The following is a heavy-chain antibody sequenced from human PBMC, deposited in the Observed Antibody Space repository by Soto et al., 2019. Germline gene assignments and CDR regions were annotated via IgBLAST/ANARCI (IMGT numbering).Heavy chain of an antibody. CDR1: GDSVSSDITS. D-gene: IGHD3-10*01. CDR2: TYYRSKWFH. J-gene: IGHJ3*01. Sequence: QGQLQQSGPGLVKPSQTLSLTCAISGDSVSSDITSWNWIRQSPSRGLEWLGRTYYRSKWFHDYAASVKSRITIKPDTSKNQFSLELNSMPPEDTAVYYCARGNALDVWGQGTVVTVSS. V-gene: IGHV6-1*01. CDR3: ARGNALDV.